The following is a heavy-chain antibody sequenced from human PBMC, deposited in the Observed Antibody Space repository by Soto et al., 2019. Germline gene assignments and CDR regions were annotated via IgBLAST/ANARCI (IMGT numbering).Heavy chain of an antibody. CDR1: GFTFSSYA. CDR2: ISGSGGST. J-gene: IGHJ4*02. Sequence: GGSLRLSCAASGFTFSSYAMSWVRQAPGKGLEWVSAISGSGGSTYYADSVKGRFTISRDNSKNTLYLQMNSLRAEDTAVYYCAKDHLSYRGYEDPLPCDYWGQGTLVTVSS. CDR3: AKDHLSYRGYEDPLPCDY. V-gene: IGHV3-23*01. D-gene: IGHD5-12*01.